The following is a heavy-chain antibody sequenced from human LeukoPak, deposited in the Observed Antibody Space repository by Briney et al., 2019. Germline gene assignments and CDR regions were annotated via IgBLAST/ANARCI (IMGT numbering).Heavy chain of an antibody. CDR2: IGSSSSHI. CDR3: ARDQDSSSSGFDY. CDR1: GFTFGYYS. Sequence: GGSLRLSCAASGFTFGYYSMNWVRQAPGKGLEWVSSIGSSSSHIYYADSVKGRFTISRGNSKNSLHLQMNSLRAEDTAVYYCARDQDSSSSGFDYWGQGTLVTVSS. J-gene: IGHJ4*02. D-gene: IGHD6-6*01. V-gene: IGHV3-21*01.